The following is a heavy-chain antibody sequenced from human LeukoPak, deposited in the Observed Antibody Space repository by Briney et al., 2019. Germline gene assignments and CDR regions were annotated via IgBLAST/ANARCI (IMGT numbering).Heavy chain of an antibody. D-gene: IGHD5-12*01. CDR3: ARARTWIFDP. CDR2: IYYSGST. V-gene: IGHV4-59*12. J-gene: IGHJ5*02. Sequence: SETLSLTCTVSGGSISSYYWSWIRQPPGKGLEWIGYIYYSGSTNYNPSLKSRVTISVDTSKNQFSLKLSSVTAADTAVYYCARARTWIFDPWGQGTLVTVSS. CDR1: GGSISSYY.